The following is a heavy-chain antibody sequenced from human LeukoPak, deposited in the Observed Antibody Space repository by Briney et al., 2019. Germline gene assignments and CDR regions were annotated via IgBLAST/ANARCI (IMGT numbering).Heavy chain of an antibody. CDR2: IKQDGSEK. CDR3: ARDGSQTYYYDSSGYLD. J-gene: IGHJ4*02. CDR1: GFTFSSYW. D-gene: IGHD3-22*01. Sequence: GGSLRLSCAASGFTFSSYWMSWVRQAPGKGLEWVANIKQDGSEKYYVDSVKGRFTISRDNAKNSLYLQMNSLRAEDTAVYYCARDGSQTYYYDSSGYLDWGQGTLVIVSS. V-gene: IGHV3-7*01.